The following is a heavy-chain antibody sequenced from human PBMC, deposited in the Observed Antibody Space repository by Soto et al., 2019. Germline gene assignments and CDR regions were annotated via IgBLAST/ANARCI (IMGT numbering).Heavy chain of an antibody. J-gene: IGHJ5*02. CDR2: INAGNGNT. CDR1: GYTFTSYA. D-gene: IGHD2-15*01. CDR3: ARVGCSGGSCYSSWFDP. Sequence: ASVKVSCKASGYTFTSYAMHWVRQAPGQRLEWMGWINAGNGNTKYSPKFQGRVTITRDTSASTAYMELSSLRSEDTAVYYCARVGCSGGSCYSSWFDPWGQGTLVTVSS. V-gene: IGHV1-3*01.